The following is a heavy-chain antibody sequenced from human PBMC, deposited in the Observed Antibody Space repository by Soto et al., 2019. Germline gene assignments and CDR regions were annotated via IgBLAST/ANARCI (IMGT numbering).Heavy chain of an antibody. CDR1: AFRFSSYS. V-gene: IGHV3-23*01. CDR3: ATMRGFFEF. Sequence: TGGSLRLSCAATSAFRFSSYSMSWVRQTPGKGLEWVSAITGSGDKTYYADSVEGRFTISRDNSKDTHYLQMSGLRAEDTAIYYCATMRGFFEFWGQGTLVTVSS. J-gene: IGHJ4*02. CDR2: ITGSGDKT. D-gene: IGHD3-22*01.